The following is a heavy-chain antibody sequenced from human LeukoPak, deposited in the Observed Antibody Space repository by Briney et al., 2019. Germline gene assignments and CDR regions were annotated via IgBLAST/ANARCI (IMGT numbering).Heavy chain of an antibody. V-gene: IGHV1-2*06. CDR1: GYTFTGYY. CDR2: INPNSGGT. Sequence: ASVKVSCKASGYTFTGYYMHWVRQAPGQGLEWMGRINPNSGGTNYAQKFQGRVTMTRDTSISTAYMELSRLRSDDTAVYYCARRGPYYYDSSGYYIGYWGQGTLVTVSS. CDR3: ARRGPYYYDSSGYYIGY. D-gene: IGHD3-22*01. J-gene: IGHJ4*02.